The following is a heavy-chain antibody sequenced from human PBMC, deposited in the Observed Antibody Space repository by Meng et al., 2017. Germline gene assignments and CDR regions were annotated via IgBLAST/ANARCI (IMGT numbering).Heavy chain of an antibody. CDR1: GGSFSGYY. CDR2: INHSGST. J-gene: IGHJ5*02. D-gene: IGHD5-18*01. Sequence: QVQLQQGGAGLLKPSETPSPPCAVYGGSFSGYYWSWIRQPPGKGLEWIGEINHSGSTNYNPSLKSRVTISVDTSKNQFSLKLSSVTAADTAVYYCAERGYSYVNWFDPWGQGTLVTVSS. CDR3: AERGYSYVNWFDP. V-gene: IGHV4-34*01.